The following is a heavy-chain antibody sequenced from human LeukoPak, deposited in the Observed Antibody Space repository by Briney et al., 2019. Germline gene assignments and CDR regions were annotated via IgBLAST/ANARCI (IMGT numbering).Heavy chain of an antibody. J-gene: IGHJ3*02. CDR3: AKEWGAGSDAFDI. CDR2: ISYDGSNK. Sequence: GGSLRLSCAASGFTFSSYGMHWVRQAPGKGLEWVAVISYDGSNKYYADSVKGRFTISRDNSKNTLYLQMNSLGAEDTAVYYCAKEWGAGSDAFDIWGQGTMVTVSS. V-gene: IGHV3-30*18. D-gene: IGHD1-26*01. CDR1: GFTFSSYG.